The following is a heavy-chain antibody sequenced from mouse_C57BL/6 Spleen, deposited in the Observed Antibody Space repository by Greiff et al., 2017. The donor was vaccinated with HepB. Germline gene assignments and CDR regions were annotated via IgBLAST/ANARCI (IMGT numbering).Heavy chain of an antibody. CDR1: GYTFPSYC. V-gene: IGHV1-7*01. Sequence: QVQLKQSGAELAKPGASVKLSCKASGYTFPSYCMHWVKQRPGQGLEWIGYINPSSGYTKYNQKFKDKATLTADKSSSTAYMQLSSLTYEDSAVYYGARCRAANWYFDVWGTGTTVTVSS. J-gene: IGHJ1*03. CDR3: ARCRAANWYFDV. CDR2: INPSSGYT.